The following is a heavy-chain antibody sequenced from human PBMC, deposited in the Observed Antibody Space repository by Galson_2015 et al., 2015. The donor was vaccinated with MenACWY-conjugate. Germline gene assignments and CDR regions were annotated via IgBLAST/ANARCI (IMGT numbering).Heavy chain of an antibody. V-gene: IGHV4-38-2*02. CDR3: AREGFHYDVPPNWFDS. Sequence: SETLSLTCSVSDFYINTGYLWARIRQSPGKGLEWIGSIPYSGTTYYSPSLKSRIAISMVTSTQFSLEVTSVTAADTAVYYCAREGFHYDVPPNWFDSWGQGTLVAVPS. CDR1: DFYINTGYL. CDR2: IPYSGTT. D-gene: IGHD3-10*02. J-gene: IGHJ5*01.